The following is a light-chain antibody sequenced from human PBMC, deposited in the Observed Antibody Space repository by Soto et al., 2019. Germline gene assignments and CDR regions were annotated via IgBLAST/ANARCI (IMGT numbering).Light chain of an antibody. CDR1: QSIGLA. Sequence: ETVFTQYPDTLSFSPVERATLSCRASQSIGLAIAWYQHKPGQAPRLLIFDASQRATGIPARFRGSGSGTDFTLSISSLEPEDFAVYYCQQRTDRPPWTFGQGTKVDIK. J-gene: IGKJ1*01. CDR2: DAS. CDR3: QQRTDRPPWT. V-gene: IGKV3-11*01.